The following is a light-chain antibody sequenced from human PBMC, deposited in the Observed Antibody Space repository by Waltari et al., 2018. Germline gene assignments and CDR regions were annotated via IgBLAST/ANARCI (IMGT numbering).Light chain of an antibody. J-gene: IGLJ2*01. CDR3: SSYTSSNTVV. Sequence: HSALTQPASVSGSPGQSITIPCSGSSSDVGGYNYVSWYLKYPGEAPKLIIYDVSQRPLEISDRFSGSKSGSTASLTISGLQAEDEADYYCSSYTSSNTVVFGGGTKVTVL. V-gene: IGLV2-14*03. CDR2: DVS. CDR1: SSDVGGYNY.